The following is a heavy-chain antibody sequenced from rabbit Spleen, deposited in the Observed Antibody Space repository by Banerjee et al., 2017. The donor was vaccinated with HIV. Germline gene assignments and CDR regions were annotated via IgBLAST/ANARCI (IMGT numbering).Heavy chain of an antibody. Sequence: QEQLVESGGGLVQPGGSLKLSCKASGFDFSNYGMSWVRQAPGKGLEWITCIYTGDGNTYYASWAKGRFTISKTSSTTVTLQMTSLTAADTATYFCVRDAASSFSSYGMDLWGPGTLVTVS. CDR3: VRDAASSFSSYGMDL. CDR2: IYTGDGNT. CDR1: GFDFSNYG. J-gene: IGHJ6*01. D-gene: IGHD8-1*01. V-gene: IGHV1S45*01.